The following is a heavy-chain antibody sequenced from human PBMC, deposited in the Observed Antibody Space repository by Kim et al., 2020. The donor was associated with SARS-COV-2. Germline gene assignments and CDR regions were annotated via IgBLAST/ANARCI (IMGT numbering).Heavy chain of an antibody. V-gene: IGHV5-51*01. CDR3: ARRIAVAGQQFDY. Sequence: YSPSFQGQVTISADKSISTAYLQWSSLKASDTAMYYCARRIAVAGQQFDYWGQGTLVTVSS. D-gene: IGHD6-19*01. J-gene: IGHJ4*02.